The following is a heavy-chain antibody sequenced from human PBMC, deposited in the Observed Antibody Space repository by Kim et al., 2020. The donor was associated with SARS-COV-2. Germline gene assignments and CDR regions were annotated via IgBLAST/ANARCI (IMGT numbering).Heavy chain of an antibody. D-gene: IGHD5-18*01. Sequence: GGSLRLSCAASGFTFSSYSMNWVRQAPGKGLEWVSSISSSSSYIYYADSVKGRFTISRDNAKNSLYLQMNSLRAEDTAVYYCARGRGYSPPADYWGQGTLVTVSS. CDR2: ISSSSSYI. CDR1: GFTFSSYS. CDR3: ARGRGYSPPADY. J-gene: IGHJ4*02. V-gene: IGHV3-21*01.